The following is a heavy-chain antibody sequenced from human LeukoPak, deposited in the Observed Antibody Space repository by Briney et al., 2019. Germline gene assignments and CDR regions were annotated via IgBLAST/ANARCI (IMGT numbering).Heavy chain of an antibody. Sequence: PGGSLRLSCAASGFTFSTYCMNWVRQAPGKGLEWVSSISSSGGYIYYADSVEGRFTISRDNAKPSLYLQMNSLRADDTAVYYCARCSGGSCYRSDDYWGQGTLVTVSS. V-gene: IGHV3-21*01. CDR3: ARCSGGSCYRSDDY. CDR2: ISSSGGYI. D-gene: IGHD2-15*01. CDR1: GFTFSTYC. J-gene: IGHJ4*02.